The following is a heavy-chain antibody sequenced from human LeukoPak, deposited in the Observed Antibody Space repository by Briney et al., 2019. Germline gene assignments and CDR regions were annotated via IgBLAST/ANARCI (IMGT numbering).Heavy chain of an antibody. Sequence: GRSLRLSCAASGFTFSTYSMHWVRQAPGKGLEWMMAISNGGSQEYYADSVKGRFTISRDNSKNTLYLQMNSLRPEDTAVFYCVRELYNHGMDVWGQGTTVTV. CDR2: ISNGGSQE. V-gene: IGHV3-30-3*01. CDR1: GFTFSTYS. J-gene: IGHJ6*02. CDR3: VRELYNHGMDV. D-gene: IGHD5-24*01.